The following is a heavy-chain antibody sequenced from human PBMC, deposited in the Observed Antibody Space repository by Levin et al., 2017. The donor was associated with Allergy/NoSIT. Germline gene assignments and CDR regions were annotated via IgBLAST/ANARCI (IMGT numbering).Heavy chain of an antibody. D-gene: IGHD3-10*01. CDR3: ARGVPGSFPVEYYFDY. CDR2: ISSSSSTI. J-gene: IGHJ4*02. Sequence: GGSLRLSCAASGFTFSSYSMNWVRQAPGKGLEWVSYISSSSSTIYYADSVKGRFTISRDNAKNSLYLQMNSLRAEDTAVYYCARGVPGSFPVEYYFDYWGQGTLVTVSS. CDR1: GFTFSSYS. V-gene: IGHV3-48*01.